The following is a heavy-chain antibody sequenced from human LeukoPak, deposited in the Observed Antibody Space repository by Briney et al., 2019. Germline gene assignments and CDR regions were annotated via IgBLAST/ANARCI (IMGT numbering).Heavy chain of an antibody. V-gene: IGHV3-7*05. CDR1: GFTFSDYW. Sequence: GGSLRLSCAAFGFTFSDYWMSWVRQAPGKGLEWVANIKQDGSEKYYVDSVKGRFTISRDNAKNSLYLQMNSLRAEDTAVYYCARDIYRIPDYWGQGTLVTVSS. CDR2: IKQDGSEK. J-gene: IGHJ4*02. D-gene: IGHD2-21*01. CDR3: ARDIYRIPDY.